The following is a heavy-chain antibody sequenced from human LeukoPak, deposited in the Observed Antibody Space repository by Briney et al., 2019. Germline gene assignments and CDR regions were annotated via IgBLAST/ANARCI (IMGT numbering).Heavy chain of an antibody. D-gene: IGHD6-19*01. V-gene: IGHV4-59*08. CDR1: GGSISSYY. CDR3: ARLRGSSDWSIDY. Sequence: SETLSLTCTVSGGSISSYYWNWIRQPPGKGLEWIGYVYYSGSTNYDPSLKSRLTISVDTSKNQFSLKLSSVTAADTAVYYCARLRGSSDWSIDYWGQGTLVTVSS. CDR2: VYYSGST. J-gene: IGHJ4*02.